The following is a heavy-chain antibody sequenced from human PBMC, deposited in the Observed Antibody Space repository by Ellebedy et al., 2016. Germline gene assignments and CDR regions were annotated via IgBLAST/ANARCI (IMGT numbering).Heavy chain of an antibody. CDR2: IYYTGST. D-gene: IGHD3-3*01. CDR1: GGSISSYY. Sequence: SETLSLXXTVSGGSISSYYWSWIRQPPGKGLEWIGYIYYTGSTNYNPSLKSRVTISVSTSKNQFSLKLSSVTAADTAVYYCGRDRFQDLWSGYYVHWGPGTLVTVSS. J-gene: IGHJ4*02. V-gene: IGHV4-59*12. CDR3: GRDRFQDLWSGYYVH.